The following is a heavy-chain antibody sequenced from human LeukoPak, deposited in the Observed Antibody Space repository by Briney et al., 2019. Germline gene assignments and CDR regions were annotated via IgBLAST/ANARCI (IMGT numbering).Heavy chain of an antibody. V-gene: IGHV3-43*02. J-gene: IGHJ5*02. CDR3: AKDADSSGWLYNWFDP. D-gene: IGHD6-19*01. CDR2: ISGDGGST. CDR1: GFTFDDYA. Sequence: QPGVSLRLSCAASGFTFDDYAMHWVRQAPGKGLEWVSLISGDGGSTYYADSVKGRFTISRDNSKNSLYLQMNSLRTEDTALYYCAKDADSSGWLYNWFDPWGQGTLVTVSS.